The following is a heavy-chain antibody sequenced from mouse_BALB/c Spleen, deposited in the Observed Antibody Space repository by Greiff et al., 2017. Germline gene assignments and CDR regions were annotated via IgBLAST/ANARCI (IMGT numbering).Heavy chain of an antibody. CDR1: GFTFSSYA. D-gene: IGHD1-1*01. V-gene: IGHV5-9-4*01. CDR2: ISSGGSYT. J-gene: IGHJ3*01. Sequence: EVMLVESGGGLVKPGGSLKLSCAASGFTFSSYAMSWVRQSPEKRLEWVAEISSGGSYTYYPDTVTGRFTFSRDNAKNTLYLEMGSLRSEDTAMCDCASYGSSPAWFAYWGQGTLVTVSA. CDR3: ASYGSSPAWFAY.